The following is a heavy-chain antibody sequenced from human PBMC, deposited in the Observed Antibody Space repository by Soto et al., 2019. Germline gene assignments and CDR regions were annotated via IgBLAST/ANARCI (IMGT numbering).Heavy chain of an antibody. CDR2: ISGSGADT. D-gene: IGHD5-18*01. CDR3: AGPGYSSQDY. Sequence: EVQLLESGGGLVQPGGSLRLSCAASGFTFSSFALSWVRQAPGKGLQWVSAISGSGADTDQADSVKGRFTISRDNSKNTLFLQMNSLRAEDTAIYYCAGPGYSSQDYWGQGTLVTVSS. V-gene: IGHV3-23*01. CDR1: GFTFSSFA. J-gene: IGHJ4*02.